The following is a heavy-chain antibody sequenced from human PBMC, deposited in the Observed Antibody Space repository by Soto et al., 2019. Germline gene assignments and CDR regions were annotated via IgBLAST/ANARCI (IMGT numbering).Heavy chain of an antibody. V-gene: IGHV3-11*06. Sequence: VGSLRLSCAASGFTFSDYYMSWIRQAPGKGLEWVSYISSSSSYTNYADSVKGRFTISRDNAKNSLYLQMNSLRAEDTAVYYCARDHPHQWLVQQKYNWFDPWGQGTLVTVSS. CDR2: ISSSSSYT. CDR3: ARDHPHQWLVQQKYNWFDP. CDR1: GFTFSDYY. D-gene: IGHD6-19*01. J-gene: IGHJ5*02.